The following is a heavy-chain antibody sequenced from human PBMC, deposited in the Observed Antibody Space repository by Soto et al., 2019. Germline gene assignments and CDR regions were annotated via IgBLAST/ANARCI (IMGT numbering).Heavy chain of an antibody. CDR3: AREWRFGSSSRLDY. CDR2: INPNSGGT. Sequence: ASVKVSCKASGYTFTGYYMHWVRQAPGQGLEWMGWINPNSGGTNYAQKFQGWVTMTRDTSISTAYMELSRLRSDDTAVYYCAREWRFGSSSRLDYWGQGTLVTVSS. J-gene: IGHJ4*02. V-gene: IGHV1-2*04. CDR1: GYTFTGYY. D-gene: IGHD6-6*01.